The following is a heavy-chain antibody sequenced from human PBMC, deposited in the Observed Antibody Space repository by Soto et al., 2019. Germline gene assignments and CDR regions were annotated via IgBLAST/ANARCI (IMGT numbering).Heavy chain of an antibody. CDR3: ARDRSYYDILTGEYYYYYGMDV. J-gene: IGHJ6*02. D-gene: IGHD3-9*01. CDR2: IKSKTDGGTT. CDR1: GFTFSNAW. V-gene: IGHV3-15*01. Sequence: GGSLRLSCAVSGFTFSNAWMTWVRQAPGKGLEWVGRIKSKTDGGTTDFAAPVKGRFTISRDDSQNTLYLQMNSLRTEDTAVYFCARDRSYYDILTGEYYYYYGMDVWGQGTTVTVSS.